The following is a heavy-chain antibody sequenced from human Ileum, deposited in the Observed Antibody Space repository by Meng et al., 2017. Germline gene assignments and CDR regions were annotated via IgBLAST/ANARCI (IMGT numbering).Heavy chain of an antibody. CDR2: IHHSGTT. V-gene: IGHV4-4*02. Sequence: VQPQVSGPGLVKPSGTLSLTCAVSAASISTSNLWNWVRQPPGKGLEWIGEIHHSGTTNYNPSLKSRVTISLDKSKNQFSLELRSVTAADTAVYYCARHDYGDPTAAFDYWGQGTLVTVSS. J-gene: IGHJ4*02. CDR1: AASISTSNL. D-gene: IGHD4-17*01. CDR3: ARHDYGDPTAAFDY.